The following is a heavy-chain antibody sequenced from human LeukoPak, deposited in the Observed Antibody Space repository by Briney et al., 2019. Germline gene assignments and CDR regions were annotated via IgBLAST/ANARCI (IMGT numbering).Heavy chain of an antibody. CDR3: TRPSSSSEYYYYYYMDV. J-gene: IGHJ6*03. Sequence: GGSLRLSCAASGFTVSSNYMTWVRQAPGKGLEWVSVIHKNAITYHADTVKGRFTISRDNSKNMLYLQMNSLKTEDTAVYYCTRPSSSSEYYYYYYMDVWGKGTTVTVSS. D-gene: IGHD6-6*01. CDR1: GFTVSSNY. CDR2: IHKNAIT. V-gene: IGHV3-53*01.